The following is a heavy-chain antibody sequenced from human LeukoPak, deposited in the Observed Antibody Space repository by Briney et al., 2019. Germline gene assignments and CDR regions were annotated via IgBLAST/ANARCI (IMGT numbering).Heavy chain of an antibody. Sequence: GGSLRLSCAASGFTFSSYEMHWVRQAPGKGLEWVSGISWNSGSIGYADSVKGRFTISRDNAKNSLYLQMNSLRAEDMALYYCAKEASQDEYYFDYWGQGTLVTVSS. D-gene: IGHD5-24*01. J-gene: IGHJ4*02. V-gene: IGHV3-9*03. CDR3: AKEASQDEYYFDY. CDR1: GFTFSSYE. CDR2: ISWNSGSI.